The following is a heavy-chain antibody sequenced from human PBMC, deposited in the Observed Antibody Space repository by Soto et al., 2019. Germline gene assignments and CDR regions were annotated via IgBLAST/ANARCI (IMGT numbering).Heavy chain of an antibody. Sequence: PGGSLRLSCAASGFTFSSYGMHWVRQAPGKGLEWVAVISYDGSNKYYADSVKGRFTISRDNSKNTLYLQMNSLRAEDTAVYHCAKGSPAAGIDYWGQGTLVTVSS. CDR3: AKGSPAAGIDY. V-gene: IGHV3-30*18. CDR1: GFTFSSYG. D-gene: IGHD6-13*01. CDR2: ISYDGSNK. J-gene: IGHJ4*02.